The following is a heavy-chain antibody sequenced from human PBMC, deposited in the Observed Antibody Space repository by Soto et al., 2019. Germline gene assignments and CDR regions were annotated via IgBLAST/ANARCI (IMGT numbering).Heavy chain of an antibody. V-gene: IGHV4-30-2*06. D-gene: IGHD6-6*01. J-gene: IGHJ4*02. CDR2: ISHRGST. Sequence: QLQLQESGSGLVKPSQALSLTCAVSSGSISSGGYSCSWLRQSPGKGLEWIWYISHRGSTYYNPSLKSRVTVSVDRSKNQFSLKLSSVTAADTAVDYCASGSHVPHYWGQGTLVTVSS. CDR3: ASGSHVPHY. CDR1: SGSISSGGYS.